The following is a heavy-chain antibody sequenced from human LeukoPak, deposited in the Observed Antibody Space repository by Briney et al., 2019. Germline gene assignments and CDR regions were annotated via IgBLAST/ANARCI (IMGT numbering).Heavy chain of an antibody. CDR1: GYSFTSYW. V-gene: IGHV5-51*01. J-gene: IGHJ6*02. D-gene: IGHD1-26*01. CDR2: IYPGDSDT. Sequence: GESLKISCKGSGYSFTSYWIGWVRQMHGKGLEWMGIIYPGDSDTRYSPSFQGQVTISADKSISTAYLQWSSLKASDTAMYYCASSLPRRGDYYGMDVWGQGTTVTASS. CDR3: ASSLPRRGDYYGMDV.